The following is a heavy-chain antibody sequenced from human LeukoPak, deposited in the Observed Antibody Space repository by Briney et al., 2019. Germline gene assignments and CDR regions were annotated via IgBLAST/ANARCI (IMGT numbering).Heavy chain of an antibody. CDR3: ARDVIAVVTEQLDY. V-gene: IGHV3-21*01. Sequence: PGGSLRLSCAASGFTFSSYSMNWVRQAPGKGLEWVSSISSSSSYIYYADSVKGRFTISRDNAKNSLYLQMNSLRAEDTAVYYCARDVIAVVTEQLDYWGQGTLVTVSS. CDR1: GFTFSSYS. CDR2: ISSSSSYI. D-gene: IGHD6-19*01. J-gene: IGHJ4*02.